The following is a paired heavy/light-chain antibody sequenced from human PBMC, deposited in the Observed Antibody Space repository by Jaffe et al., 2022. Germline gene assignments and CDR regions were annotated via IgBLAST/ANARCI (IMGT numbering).Light chain of an antibody. CDR3: AAWDDSLNGHVV. V-gene: IGLV1-44*01. CDR1: SSNIGSNT. Sequence: QSVLTQPPSASGTPGQRVTISCSGSSSNIGSNTVNWYQQLPGTAPKLLIYSNNQRPSGVPDRFSGSKSGTSASLAISGLQSEDEADYYCAAWDDSLNGHVVFGGGTKLTVL. J-gene: IGLJ2*01. CDR2: SNN.
Heavy chain of an antibody. Sequence: QITLKESGPTLVKPTQTLTLTCTFSGFSLSTSGVGVGWIRQPPGKALEWLALIYWDDDKRYSPSLKSRLTITKDTSKNQVVLTMTNMDPVDTATYYCAHRRTWDIDPTDDLSTWYFDYWGQGTLVTVSS. J-gene: IGHJ4*02. V-gene: IGHV2-5*02. CDR2: IYWDDDK. CDR3: AHRRTWDIDPTDDLSTWYFDY. CDR1: GFSLSTSGVG. D-gene: IGHD5-12*01.